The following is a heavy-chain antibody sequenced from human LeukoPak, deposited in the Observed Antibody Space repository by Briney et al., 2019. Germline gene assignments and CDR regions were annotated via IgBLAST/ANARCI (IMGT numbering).Heavy chain of an antibody. CDR3: AIRYYQLPAMDV. CDR2: ISWNSGSI. CDR1: GFTFDDYA. Sequence: PGRSLRLSCAASGFTFDDYAMHWVRQAPGKGLEWVSGISWNSGSIGYADSVKGRFTISRDNAKNSLYLQMNSLRAEDTAVYYCAIRYYQLPAMDVWGKGTTVTVSS. V-gene: IGHV3-9*01. J-gene: IGHJ6*03. D-gene: IGHD2-2*01.